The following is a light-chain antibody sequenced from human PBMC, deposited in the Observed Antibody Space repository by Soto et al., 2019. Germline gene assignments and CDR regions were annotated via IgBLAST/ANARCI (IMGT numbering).Light chain of an antibody. V-gene: IGKV3-15*01. CDR2: GAS. CDR3: RQYNTWPRT. CDR1: QNIKDY. J-gene: IGKJ1*01. Sequence: EIVMTQSPATLSMSPGERATLSCRASQNIKDYLAWFQQKPGQAPRLLIYGASTRATAIPARFSGSGSGTEFTLSISSLQSEDFAVYYCRQYNTWPRTFCQGTKVETK.